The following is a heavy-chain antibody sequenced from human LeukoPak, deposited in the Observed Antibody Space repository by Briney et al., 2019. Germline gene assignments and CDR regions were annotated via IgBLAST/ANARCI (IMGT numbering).Heavy chain of an antibody. CDR1: GGSISSGGYY. D-gene: IGHD5-18*01. V-gene: IGHV4-30-2*01. CDR2: IYHSGST. J-gene: IGHJ4*02. CDR3: ARRGYSYEFDH. Sequence: SETLSLTCTVSGGSISSGGYYWSWIRQPPGKGLEWIGYIYHSGSTYYNPSLKSRVTISVDRSKNQFSLKLSSVTAADTAVYYCARRGYSYEFDHWGQGTLVTVSS.